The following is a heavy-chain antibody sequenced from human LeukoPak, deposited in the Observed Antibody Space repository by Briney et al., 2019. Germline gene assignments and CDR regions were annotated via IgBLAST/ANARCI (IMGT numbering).Heavy chain of an antibody. CDR1: GFTFSSYW. V-gene: IGHV3-9*01. J-gene: IGHJ1*01. CDR3: AKDSLSGYSAFQH. D-gene: IGHD3-22*01. CDR2: ISWNSGSI. Sequence: PGGSLRLSCAASGFTFSSYWMHWVRQAPGKGLEWVSGISWNSGSIGYADSVKGRFTISRDNAKNSLYLQMNSLRAEDTALYYCAKDSLSGYSAFQHWGQGTLVTVSS.